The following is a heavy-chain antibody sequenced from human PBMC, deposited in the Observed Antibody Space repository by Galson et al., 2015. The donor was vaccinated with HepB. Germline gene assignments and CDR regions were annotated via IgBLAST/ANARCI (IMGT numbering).Heavy chain of an antibody. CDR1: GYTLTELS. J-gene: IGHJ4*02. CDR2: FDPEDGET. D-gene: IGHD1-26*01. CDR3: ATAVGSGSYDFDY. Sequence: SCKVSGYTLTELSMHWVRQAPGKGLEWMGGFDPEDGETIYAQKFQGRVTMTEDTSTDTAYMELSSLRSEDTAVYYCATAVGSGSYDFDYWGQGTLVTVSS. V-gene: IGHV1-24*01.